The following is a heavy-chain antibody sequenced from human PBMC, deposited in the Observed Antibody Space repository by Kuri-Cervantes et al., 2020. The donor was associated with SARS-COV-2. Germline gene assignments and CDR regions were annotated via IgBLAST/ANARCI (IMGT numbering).Heavy chain of an antibody. V-gene: IGHV3-48*04. Sequence: GESLKISCAASGFTFSSYSMNWVRQAPGKGLEWVSYISSSSSTIYYADSVKGRFTISRDNAKNSLYLQMNSLRAEDTAAYYCARPNWGLDYWGQGTLVTVSS. J-gene: IGHJ4*02. CDR3: ARPNWGLDY. CDR1: GFTFSSYS. CDR2: ISSSSSTI. D-gene: IGHD7-27*01.